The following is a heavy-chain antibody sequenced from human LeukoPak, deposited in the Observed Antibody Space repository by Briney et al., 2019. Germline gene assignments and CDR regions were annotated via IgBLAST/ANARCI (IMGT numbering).Heavy chain of an antibody. CDR3: ARDRTPNYGSGSYFGY. V-gene: IGHV4-39*07. CDR1: GGSISSSSYY. J-gene: IGHJ4*02. CDR2: IYYSGST. D-gene: IGHD3-10*01. Sequence: SETLSLTCTVSGGSISSSSYYWGWIRQPPGKELEWIGSIYYSGSTYYNPSLKSRVTISVDTSKNQFSLKLSSVTAADTAVYYCARDRTPNYGSGSYFGYWGQGTLVTVSS.